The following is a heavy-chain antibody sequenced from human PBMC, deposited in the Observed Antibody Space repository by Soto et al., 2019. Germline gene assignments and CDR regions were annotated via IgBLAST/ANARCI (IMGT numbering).Heavy chain of an antibody. Sequence: GGSLRLSCAASGFTFSSYSMNWVRQAPGKGLEWVSAISGSSNTTYYANSVKGRFTISRDNSKNTLYLQMNSLRAEDTAVYYCARDQLYYNDISGRPLNAFDVWGQGTMVTVSS. V-gene: IGHV3-23*01. CDR1: GFTFSSYS. CDR3: ARDQLYYNDISGRPLNAFDV. J-gene: IGHJ3*01. D-gene: IGHD3-22*01. CDR2: ISGSSNTT.